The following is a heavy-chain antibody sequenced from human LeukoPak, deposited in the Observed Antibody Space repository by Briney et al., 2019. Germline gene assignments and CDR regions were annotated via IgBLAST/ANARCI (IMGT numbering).Heavy chain of an antibody. CDR2: IYYSGST. V-gene: IGHV4-39*07. CDR1: GGSISSSSYY. J-gene: IGHJ4*02. Sequence: SETLSLTCTVSGGSISSSSYYWGWIRQPPGKGLEWIGSIYYSGSTYYSPSLKSRVSMSRDTAKNQFSLNLSSVTAADTAVYYCARVGVTADFDYWGQGTLVTVSS. CDR3: ARVGVTADFDY. D-gene: IGHD1-26*01.